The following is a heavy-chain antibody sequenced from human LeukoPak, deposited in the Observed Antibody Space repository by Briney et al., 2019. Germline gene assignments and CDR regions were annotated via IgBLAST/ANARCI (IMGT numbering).Heavy chain of an antibody. Sequence: SETLSLTCTVSGGSISSYYWSWIRQPLGKGLEWIGSIYYSGSTYYNPSLKSRVTISVDTSKNQFSLKLSSVTAADTAVYYCARSVVGYCSSTSCGGWFDPWGQGTLVTVSS. CDR2: IYYSGST. V-gene: IGHV4-39*01. D-gene: IGHD2-2*01. J-gene: IGHJ5*02. CDR1: GGSISSYY. CDR3: ARSVVGYCSSTSCGGWFDP.